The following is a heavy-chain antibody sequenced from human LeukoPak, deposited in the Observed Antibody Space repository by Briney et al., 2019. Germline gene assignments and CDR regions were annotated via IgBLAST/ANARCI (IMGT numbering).Heavy chain of an antibody. D-gene: IGHD1-26*01. CDR1: GGSISSSSYY. J-gene: IGHJ6*03. CDR3: ARSGSYSYYYYMDV. V-gene: IGHV4-39*07. CDR2: IYYSGST. Sequence: PSETLSLTCTVSGGSISSSSYYWGWIRQPPGKGLEWIGSIYYSGSTYYNPSLKSRVTISVDTSKNQFSLRLSSVTAADTAVYYCARSGSYSYYYYMDVWGKGTTVTVSS.